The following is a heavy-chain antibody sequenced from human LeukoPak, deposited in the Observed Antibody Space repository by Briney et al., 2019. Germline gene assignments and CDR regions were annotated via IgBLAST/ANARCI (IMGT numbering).Heavy chain of an antibody. CDR2: IYYSGST. Sequence: SETLSLTCTVSGGSISSYYWGWIRQPPGKGLEWIGSIYYSGSTYYNPSLESRVTISVDTSKNQFSLKLSSVTAADTAVYYCARDEAVAATFWFDPWGQGTLVTVSS. V-gene: IGHV4-39*07. CDR1: GGSISSYY. D-gene: IGHD2-15*01. J-gene: IGHJ5*02. CDR3: ARDEAVAATFWFDP.